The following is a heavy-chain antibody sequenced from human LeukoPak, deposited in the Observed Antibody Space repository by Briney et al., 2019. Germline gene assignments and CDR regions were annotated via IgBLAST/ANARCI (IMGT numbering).Heavy chain of an antibody. J-gene: IGHJ4*02. CDR3: ARDMTYYYDSSGYYLFRY. CDR1: GYTFTSYY. Sequence: ASVKVSCKASGYTFTSYYMHWVRQAPGQGLEWMGIINPSGGSTSYAQKFQGRVTMTRDTSTSTVYMELSSLRSEDTAVYYCARDMTYYYDSSGYYLFRYWGQGTLVTVSS. D-gene: IGHD3-22*01. CDR2: INPSGGST. V-gene: IGHV1-46*01.